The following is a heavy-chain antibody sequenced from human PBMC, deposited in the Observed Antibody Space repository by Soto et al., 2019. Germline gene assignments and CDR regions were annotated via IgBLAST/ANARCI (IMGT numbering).Heavy chain of an antibody. CDR3: ARRWSGSRQGFDP. CDR2: IYYSGST. J-gene: IGHJ5*02. Sequence: SETLSLTCTVSGGSISSYYWSWIRQPPGKGLEWIGYIYYSGSTNYNPSLKSRVTISVDTSKNQFSLKLSSVTAADTAVYYCARRWSGSRQGFDPWGQGTLVTVSP. CDR1: GGSISSYY. V-gene: IGHV4-59*08. D-gene: IGHD3-3*01.